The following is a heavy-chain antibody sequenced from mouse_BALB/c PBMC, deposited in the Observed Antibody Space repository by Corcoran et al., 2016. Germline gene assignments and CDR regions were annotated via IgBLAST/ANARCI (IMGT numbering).Heavy chain of an antibody. CDR2: IYPGSGNT. Sequence: QVQLQQSGAELARPGASVKLSCKASGYTFTDYYINWVKQRTGQGLEWIGEIYPGSGNTYDNEKFKGKATLTADKSSSTAYMQLSSLTSEDSAVYFCARSLYYGNYGDYWGQGTTLTVSS. D-gene: IGHD2-1*01. J-gene: IGHJ2*01. CDR3: ARSLYYGNYGDY. CDR1: GYTFTDYY. V-gene: IGHV1-77*01.